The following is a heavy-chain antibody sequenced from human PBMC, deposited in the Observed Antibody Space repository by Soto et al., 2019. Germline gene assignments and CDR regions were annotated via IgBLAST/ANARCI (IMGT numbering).Heavy chain of an antibody. CDR1: GGTFSSYA. Sequence: QVQLVQSGAEVKQPGSSVKVSCKASGGTFSSYAISWVRQAPGQGLEWMGGIIPIFGTANYAQKFQGRVTITADESPSTAYMELGSLRSEDTAVYYCARGDGWVQFGSVDYCGQGTLVTVSS. CDR2: IIPIFGTA. V-gene: IGHV1-69*12. D-gene: IGHD1-1*01. J-gene: IGHJ4*02. CDR3: ARGDGWVQFGSVDY.